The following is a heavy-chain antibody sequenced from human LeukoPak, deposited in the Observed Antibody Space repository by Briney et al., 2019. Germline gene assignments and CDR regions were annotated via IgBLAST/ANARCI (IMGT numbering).Heavy chain of an antibody. J-gene: IGHJ4*02. CDR1: GFTFSSYA. D-gene: IGHD3-22*01. V-gene: IGHV3-23*01. CDR2: ISGSGGST. Sequence: GGSLRLSCAASGFTFSSYAMSWVRQAPGKGLEWVSAISGSGGSTYYADSVKGRFTISRDNSKNTLYLQMNSLRAEDTAVYYCARDRYYDSSGSIPFDYWGQGTLVTVSS. CDR3: ARDRYYDSSGSIPFDY.